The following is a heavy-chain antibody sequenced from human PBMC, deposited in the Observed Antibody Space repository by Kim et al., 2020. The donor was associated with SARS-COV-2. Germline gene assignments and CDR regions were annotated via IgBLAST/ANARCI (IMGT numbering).Heavy chain of an antibody. D-gene: IGHD3-10*01. CDR2: T. CDR3: AREALSGLFDY. Sequence: TYYLPSLKSRVTMSVDTSKNPFSLKLSSVTAADTSVYYCAREALSGLFDYWGQGTLVTVSS. V-gene: IGHV4-31*02. J-gene: IGHJ4*02.